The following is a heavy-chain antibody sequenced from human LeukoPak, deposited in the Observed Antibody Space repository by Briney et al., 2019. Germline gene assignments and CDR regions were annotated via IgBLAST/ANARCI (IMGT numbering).Heavy chain of an antibody. Sequence: GGSLRLSCAASGFTFSSHTMNWVRQAPGKGLEWVSSISSSSSYIYYADSVKGRFTISRDNAKNSLYLRMNSVRAEDTAVYYCARNYDFWSGYFNSVDSWGQGTLVTVSS. V-gene: IGHV3-21*01. J-gene: IGHJ5*01. CDR3: ARNYDFWSGYFNSVDS. CDR2: ISSSSSYI. CDR1: GFTFSSHT. D-gene: IGHD3-3*01.